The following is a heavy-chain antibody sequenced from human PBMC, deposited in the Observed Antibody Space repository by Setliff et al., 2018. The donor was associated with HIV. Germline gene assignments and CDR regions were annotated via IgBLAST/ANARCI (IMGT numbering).Heavy chain of an antibody. J-gene: IGHJ3*01. CDR2: IYSGGST. CDR3: ARVRSYGSAYDAFDV. V-gene: IGHV4-4*08. D-gene: IGHD3-10*01. Sequence: PSETLSLTCTVSGGSLGGYYWSWIRQPPGTGLEWLGCIYSGGSTNYHPSLESRVTISLDTSKNQFSLRLTSVTAADTAVYYCARVRSYGSAYDAFDVWGPGTMVTVSS. CDR1: GGSLGGYY.